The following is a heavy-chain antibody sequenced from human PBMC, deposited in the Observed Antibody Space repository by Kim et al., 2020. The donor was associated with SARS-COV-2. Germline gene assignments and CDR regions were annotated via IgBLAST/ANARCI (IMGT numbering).Heavy chain of an antibody. Sequence: SETLSLICTVSGGSISSYYWSWIRQPPGKGLEWIGYIYYSGSTNYNPSLKSRVIISVDTSKNQFSLELSSVTAADTAVYYCARDRDYYYGMDVWGQGTTVTVSS. V-gene: IGHV4-59*01. J-gene: IGHJ6*02. CDR1: GGSISSYY. CDR2: IYYSGST. CDR3: ARDRDYYYGMDV.